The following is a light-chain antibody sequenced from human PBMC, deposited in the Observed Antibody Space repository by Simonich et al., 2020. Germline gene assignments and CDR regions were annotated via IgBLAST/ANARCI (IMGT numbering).Light chain of an antibody. CDR3: QQYYSTPRT. V-gene: IGKV4-1*01. CDR2: WAS. CDR1: QSVLYSSNNQNY. J-gene: IGKJ1*01. Sequence: DIVMTQSPDSLAVSLGERATINCKSSQSVLYSSNNQNYLAWYQQKPGQPPKLLMYWASTRESGVPDRFSGSGSGTEFTLTISSLQAEDVAVYYCQQYYSTPRTFGQGTKVEIK.